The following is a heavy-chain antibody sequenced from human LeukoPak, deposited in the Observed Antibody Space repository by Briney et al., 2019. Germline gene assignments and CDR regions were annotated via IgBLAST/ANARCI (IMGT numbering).Heavy chain of an antibody. V-gene: IGHV1-18*01. CDR2: ISAYNGDT. D-gene: IGHD3-3*01. CDR3: ARDPSNTSGYQIYFDY. J-gene: IGHJ4*02. CDR1: GGTFSSYA. Sequence: ASVKVSCKASGGTFSSYAISWARQAPGQGLEWMGWISAYNGDTHYAQKFQGRVTMTTDTSTTTAYMELRSLRSDDTAVYYCARDPSNTSGYQIYFDYWGQGTLVTVSS.